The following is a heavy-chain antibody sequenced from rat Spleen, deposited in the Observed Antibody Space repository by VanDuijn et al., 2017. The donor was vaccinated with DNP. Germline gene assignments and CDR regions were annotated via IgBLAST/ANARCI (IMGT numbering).Heavy chain of an antibody. CDR3: TTSYYDGYPNWFAY. J-gene: IGHJ3*01. CDR1: GFTFSDYN. V-gene: IGHV5S10*01. Sequence: EVQLVESGGGLVQPGRSLKLSCAASGFTFSDYNMAWVRQAPKKGLEWVATIIYDGSRTHYRDSVKGRFTISRDNAKSTLYLQMDSLRSEDTATYYCTTSYYDGYPNWFAYWGQGTLVTVSS. CDR2: IIYDGSRT. D-gene: IGHD1-12*03.